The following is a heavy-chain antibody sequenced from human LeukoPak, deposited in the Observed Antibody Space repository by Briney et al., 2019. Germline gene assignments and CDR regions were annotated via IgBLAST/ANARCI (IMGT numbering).Heavy chain of an antibody. J-gene: IGHJ4*02. V-gene: IGHV3-20*01. D-gene: IGHD1-26*01. CDR2: INWNGAST. Sequence: GGSLRLSCAASGFTFDDYGMSWVRQAPGKGLEWVSGINWNGASTEYGDSVKGRFTISRDNAKNSLYLQMNSLRADDTALYLCARVSGGSYYGDFDYWGQGTLVTVSS. CDR1: GFTFDDYG. CDR3: ARVSGGSYYGDFDY.